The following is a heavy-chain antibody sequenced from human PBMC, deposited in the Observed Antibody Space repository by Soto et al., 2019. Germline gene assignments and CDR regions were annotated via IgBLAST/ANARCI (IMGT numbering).Heavy chain of an antibody. CDR2: ISRDGGTK. CDR3: TGEVASGY. J-gene: IGHJ4*02. V-gene: IGHV3-30*03. Sequence: QVQLVESGGGVVQPGRSLRLSCAVSGFTVSSYGMHWVRQAPGEGLEWVAVISRDGGTKFYAESVKGRFTISKDNSRNTLFLEMNSLRGDDMAVYYCTGEVASGYWGQGTLVTVSS. CDR1: GFTVSSYG. D-gene: IGHD2-8*02.